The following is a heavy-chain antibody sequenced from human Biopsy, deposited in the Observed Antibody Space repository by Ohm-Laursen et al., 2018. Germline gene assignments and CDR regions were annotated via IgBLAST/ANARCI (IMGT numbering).Heavy chain of an antibody. Sequence: SLRLSCAASGFTFSDYYMNWIRRTQGKGLEWIAYIHKDSTTEYYADSVRGRFSISRDNAQKSLYLQMNSLRAEDTAVYYCARDRIDWQHFFDYWGQGTEVIVSS. J-gene: IGHJ4*02. V-gene: IGHV3-11*01. CDR1: GFTFSDYY. CDR3: ARDRIDWQHFFDY. CDR2: IHKDSTTE. D-gene: IGHD5-12*01.